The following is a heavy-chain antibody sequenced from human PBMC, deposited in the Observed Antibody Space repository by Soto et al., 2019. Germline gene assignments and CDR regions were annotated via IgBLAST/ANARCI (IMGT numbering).Heavy chain of an antibody. CDR2: IRGSGGST. V-gene: IGHV3-23*01. J-gene: IGHJ5*02. CDR1: GFTFSSYA. D-gene: IGHD6-6*01. CDR3: AKDTETGRSIAARPARFDH. Sequence: EVQLLESGGGLVQPGGSLRLSCADSGFTFSSYAMSWVRQSPGKGLEWVSAIRGSGGSTYYADSVKGRFTISRDNSKNTLYLQMNSLRAEDTAVYYCAKDTETGRSIAARPARFDHWGQGTLVTVSS.